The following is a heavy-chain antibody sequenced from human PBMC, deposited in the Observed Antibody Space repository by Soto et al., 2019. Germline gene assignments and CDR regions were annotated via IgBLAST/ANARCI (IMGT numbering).Heavy chain of an antibody. D-gene: IGHD3-10*01. Sequence: EVQLLESGGGSIQPGGSLRLSCAASGFTFRNYAMSWVRQAPGKGLEWVSSITSGGNTFFADSVKGRVTLSTDNSKNPLYLQLHTLRAEDTALYYCAKDPGGLLEAFEFWGQGTLVTVSS. V-gene: IGHV3-23*01. CDR3: AKDPGGLLEAFEF. CDR1: GFTFRNYA. J-gene: IGHJ3*01. CDR2: ITSGGNT.